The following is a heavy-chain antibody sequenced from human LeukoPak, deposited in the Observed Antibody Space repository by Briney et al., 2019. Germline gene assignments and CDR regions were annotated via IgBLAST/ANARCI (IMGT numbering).Heavy chain of an antibody. CDR3: AKDLGIAAAGTDDAFDI. Sequence: GGSLRLSCAASGFTFSRYAMSWVRQAPGKGLGWVSAISGSGGSTYYADSVKGRFTISRDNSKNTLYLQMNSLRAEDTAVYYCAKDLGIAAAGTDDAFDIWGQGTMVTVSS. CDR1: GFTFSRYA. CDR2: ISGSGGST. V-gene: IGHV3-23*01. D-gene: IGHD6-13*01. J-gene: IGHJ3*02.